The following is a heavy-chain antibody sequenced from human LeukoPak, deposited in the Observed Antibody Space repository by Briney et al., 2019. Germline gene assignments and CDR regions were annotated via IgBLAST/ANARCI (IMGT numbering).Heavy chain of an antibody. V-gene: IGHV1-69*04. CDR1: GGTFSSYA. CDR2: IIPIFGIA. D-gene: IGHD4-11*01. J-gene: IGHJ4*02. CDR3: ARDSDTVTREYYFDY. Sequence: SVKVSCKASGGTFSSYAISWVRQAPGQGHEWMGRIIPIFGIANYAQKFQGRVTITADKSTSTAYMELSSLRSEDTAVYYCARDSDTVTREYYFDYWGQGTLVTVSS.